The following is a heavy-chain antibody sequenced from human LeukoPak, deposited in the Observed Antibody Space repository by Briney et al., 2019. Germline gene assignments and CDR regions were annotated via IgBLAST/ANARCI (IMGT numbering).Heavy chain of an antibody. Sequence: GGSLRLSCAASGFTFTNAWMNWVRQAPGKGLEWVGRIKSKADGETIDYAAPVKGRFTFSRDDSKNMLYLQMNSPKSEDTAVYYCSTLTSRGLSDSWGQGTLVTVSS. D-gene: IGHD1-20*01. CDR2: IKSKADGETI. CDR3: STLTSRGLSDS. V-gene: IGHV3-15*07. CDR1: GFTFTNAW. J-gene: IGHJ4*02.